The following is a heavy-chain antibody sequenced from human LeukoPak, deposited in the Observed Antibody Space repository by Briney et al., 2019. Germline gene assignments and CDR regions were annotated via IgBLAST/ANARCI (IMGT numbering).Heavy chain of an antibody. CDR1: GFTFSSYA. V-gene: IGHV3-30-3*02. D-gene: IGHD3-22*01. CDR3: AKYYDTSGSHFDY. J-gene: IGHJ4*02. CDR2: ISYDGSNK. Sequence: PGGSLRLSCAASGFTFSSYAMHWVRQAPGKGLEWVAVISYDGSNKYYADSVKGRFTISRDNAKNSLYLQMNSLRAEDTAVYYCAKYYDTSGSHFDYWGQGTLVTISS.